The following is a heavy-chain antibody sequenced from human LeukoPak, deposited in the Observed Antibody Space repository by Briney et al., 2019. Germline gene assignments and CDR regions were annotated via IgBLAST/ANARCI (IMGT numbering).Heavy chain of an antibody. J-gene: IGHJ6*02. CDR3: ARANTVTRPKPDRGMDV. CDR2: ISVYESHK. CDR1: GFTFSSSA. V-gene: IGHV3-30*03. Sequence: GGSLRLSCAVSGFTFSSSAMHWVRQAPGKELEWVEVISVYESHKYYADSVKGRFTLSRDNSKNTLYLQMNSLTTEDTAVYYCARANTVTRPKPDRGMDVWGHGTTVTVSS. D-gene: IGHD4-17*01.